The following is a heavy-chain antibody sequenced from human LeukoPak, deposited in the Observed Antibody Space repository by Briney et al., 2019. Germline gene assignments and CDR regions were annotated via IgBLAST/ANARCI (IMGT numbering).Heavy chain of an antibody. CDR3: ARSHDYKWFDP. Sequence: ASVKVSCKASGYTFTGYYMHWVRQTPGQGLEWMGWINPNSGGTNYAQKIQGRVTMTRDTSISTAYMELSRLRSDDTAVYYCARSHDYKWFDPWGQGTLVTVSS. V-gene: IGHV1-2*02. D-gene: IGHD2-21*02. CDR2: INPNSGGT. J-gene: IGHJ5*02. CDR1: GYTFTGYY.